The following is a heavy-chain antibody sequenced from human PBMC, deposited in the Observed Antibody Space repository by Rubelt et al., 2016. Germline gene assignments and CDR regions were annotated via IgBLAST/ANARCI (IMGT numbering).Heavy chain of an antibody. CDR3: AIYDFWSGYYLDY. CDR2: IDPSDSYT. J-gene: IGHJ4*02. Sequence: EVQLVQSGAEVKKPGESLRISCKGSGYSFTSYWISWVCQMPGKGLEWMGRIDPSDSYTNYSPSVPGRITISADKSISTAYLQWSSLKASDTAMYYCAIYDFWSGYYLDYWGQGTLVTVSS. CDR1: GYSFTSYW. D-gene: IGHD3-3*01. V-gene: IGHV5-10-1*03.